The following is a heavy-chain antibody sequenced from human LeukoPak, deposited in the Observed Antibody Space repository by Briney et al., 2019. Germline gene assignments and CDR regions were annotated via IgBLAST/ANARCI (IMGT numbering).Heavy chain of an antibody. J-gene: IGHJ5*02. CDR3: ARESGYHGSGFDP. CDR2: ISWNSGSI. V-gene: IGHV3-9*01. CDR1: GFTFDDYA. Sequence: GGSLRLSCAASGFTFDDYAMHWVRQAPGKGLEWASGISWNSGSIGYADSVKGRFTISRDNAKNTLYLQMNSLRADDTAVYYCARESGYHGSGFDPWGQGTLVTVSS. D-gene: IGHD3-10*01.